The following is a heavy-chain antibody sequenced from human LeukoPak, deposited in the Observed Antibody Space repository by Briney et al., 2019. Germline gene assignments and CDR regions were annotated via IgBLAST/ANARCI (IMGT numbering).Heavy chain of an antibody. CDR2: ISCFNLET. J-gene: IGHJ4*02. CDR3: ARERSNTSGYRVYHDY. CDR1: GYTFNKYG. D-gene: IGHD5/OR15-5a*01. Sequence: ASVKGSSKAPGYTFNKYGISWVRQAPGQGLEWMGWISCFNLETRYAQKFQGRVTMTTDTSTSTVYMELRSLRSDDTAVYYCARERSNTSGYRVYHDYWGQGALVTVSS. V-gene: IGHV1-18*01.